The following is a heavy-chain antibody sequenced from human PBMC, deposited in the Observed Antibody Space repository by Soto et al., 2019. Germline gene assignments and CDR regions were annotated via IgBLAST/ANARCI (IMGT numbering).Heavy chain of an antibody. CDR1: GGSINNYY. CDR2: VSYSGRT. J-gene: IGHJ3*01. CDR3: ARLKYTVFTAIDV. D-gene: IGHD4-17*01. V-gene: IGHV4-59*03. Sequence: SETLSLTCTVSGGSINNYYWNWIRQPPGKGLEWIGYVSYSGRTNYNPSLKSRVNMLVDKSKNQFSLNLTSVTAADTAVYYCARLKYTVFTAIDVWGQGTMVTVSS.